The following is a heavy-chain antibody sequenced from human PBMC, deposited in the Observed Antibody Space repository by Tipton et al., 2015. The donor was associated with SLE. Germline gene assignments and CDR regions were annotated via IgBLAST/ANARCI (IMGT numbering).Heavy chain of an antibody. Sequence: TLSLTCTVSDGSVSSGSYYWSWIRQHPGKGLEWIGYIHSSGTTKYNSSLRSRVTISVDTSKNQFSLKLSSVTAADTAVYYCAGVSRDAFEIWGQGTMVTVSS. CDR3: AGVSRDAFEI. CDR1: DGSVSSGSYY. D-gene: IGHD5/OR15-5a*01. CDR2: IHSSGTT. J-gene: IGHJ3*02. V-gene: IGHV4-61*01.